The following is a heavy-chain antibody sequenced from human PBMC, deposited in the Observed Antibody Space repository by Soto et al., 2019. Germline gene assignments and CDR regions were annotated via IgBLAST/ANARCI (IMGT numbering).Heavy chain of an antibody. CDR1: GGTFSSYA. J-gene: IGHJ3*02. D-gene: IGHD1-26*01. CDR3: ARGRSARVYLCAFDI. CDR2: IIPIFGTA. V-gene: IGHV1-69*13. Sequence: SVKVSCKASGGTFSSYAISWVRQAPGQGLEWMGGIIPIFGTANYAQKFQGRVTITADESTSTAYMELSSLRSEDTAVYYCARGRSARVYLCAFDIWGQGTMVPVSS.